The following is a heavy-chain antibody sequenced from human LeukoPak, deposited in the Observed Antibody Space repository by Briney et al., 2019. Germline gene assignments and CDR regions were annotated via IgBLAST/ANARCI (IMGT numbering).Heavy chain of an antibody. V-gene: IGHV4-39*01. CDR3: ARRNTVDAFDI. Sequence: SDTLSLTCTVSGGSISSSSYYWGWIRQPPGKGLEWIGSIYYSGSTYYNPSLKSRVTISVDTSKNQFSLKLSSVTTADTAVYYCARRNTVDAFDIWGQGTMVTVSS. D-gene: IGHD1/OR15-1a*01. CDR2: IYYSGST. J-gene: IGHJ3*02. CDR1: GGSISSSSYY.